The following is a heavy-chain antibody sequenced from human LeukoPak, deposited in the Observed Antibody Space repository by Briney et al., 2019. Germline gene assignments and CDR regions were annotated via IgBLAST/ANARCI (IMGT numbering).Heavy chain of an antibody. J-gene: IGHJ3*02. Sequence: GASVKVSCKASGGTFSSYAISWVRQAPGQGLEWMGGIIPIFGTANYAQKFQGRVTMTEDTSTDTAYMELSSLRSEDTAVYYCATSSQPPIGVVIIRLPAFDIWGQGTMVTVSS. CDR3: ATSSQPPIGVVIIRLPAFDI. V-gene: IGHV1-69*06. D-gene: IGHD3-3*01. CDR2: IIPIFGTA. CDR1: GGTFSSYA.